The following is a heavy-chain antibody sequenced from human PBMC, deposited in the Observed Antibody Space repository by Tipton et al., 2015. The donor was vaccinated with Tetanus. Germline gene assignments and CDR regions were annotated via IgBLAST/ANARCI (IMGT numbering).Heavy chain of an antibody. J-gene: IGHJ5*01. CDR2: ISGSSGRT. V-gene: IGHV3-23*01. Sequence: FLRLSCAASGFTFSSYAMSWVRQAPGKGLEWVSVISGSSGRTLYADSVKGRFTISRDTSKNTLYLQMNSLRVEDTAVYYCAKGSSNYANLESWGQGTLVTVSS. CDR1: GFTFSSYA. D-gene: IGHD3-16*01. CDR3: AKGSSNYANLES.